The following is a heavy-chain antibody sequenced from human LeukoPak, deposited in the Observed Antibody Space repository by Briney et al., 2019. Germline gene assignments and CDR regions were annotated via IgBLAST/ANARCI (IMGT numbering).Heavy chain of an antibody. Sequence: GGSLRLSCAASGFTFDDYGMSWVRQAPGKGLEWVSGINWNGGSTGYADSVKGRFTISRDNAKNSLYPQMNSLRAEDTALYYCARDFLPLVDDAFDIWGQGTMVTVSS. CDR2: INWNGGST. V-gene: IGHV3-20*04. D-gene: IGHD2-15*01. CDR1: GFTFDDYG. J-gene: IGHJ3*02. CDR3: ARDFLPLVDDAFDI.